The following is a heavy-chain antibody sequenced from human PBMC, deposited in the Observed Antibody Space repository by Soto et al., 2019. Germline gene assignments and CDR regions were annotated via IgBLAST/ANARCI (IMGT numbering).Heavy chain of an antibody. D-gene: IGHD3-22*01. CDR1: GGSISSGGYS. Sequence: PSETLPLTCAVSGGSISSGGYSWSWIRQPPWKGLEWIGYIYHSGSTYYNPSLKSRVTISGDRSKNQFSLKRSSVTAADTAVYYCARTYYYDSSGYYPYFDYWGQGTLVTVSS. CDR3: ARTYYYDSSGYYPYFDY. J-gene: IGHJ4*02. CDR2: IYHSGST. V-gene: IGHV4-30-2*01.